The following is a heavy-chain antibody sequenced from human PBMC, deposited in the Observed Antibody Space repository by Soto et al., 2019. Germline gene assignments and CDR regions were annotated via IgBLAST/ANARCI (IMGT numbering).Heavy chain of an antibody. J-gene: IGHJ4*02. CDR1: GGSISSGDYY. Sequence: SETLSLTCTVSGGSISSGDYYWSWIRQPPGKGLEWIGYIYYSGSTYYNPSLKSRVTISVDTSKNQFSLKLSSVTAADTAAYYCARGAGSTGQHDYWGQGTLVTVSS. V-gene: IGHV4-30-4*01. CDR3: ARGAGSTGQHDY. CDR2: IYYSGST. D-gene: IGHD3-10*01.